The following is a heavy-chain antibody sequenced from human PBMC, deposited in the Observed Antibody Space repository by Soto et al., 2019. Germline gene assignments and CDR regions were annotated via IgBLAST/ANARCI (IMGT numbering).Heavy chain of an antibody. V-gene: IGHV3-23*01. Sequence: EVQLLESGGGLVQPGGSLRLSCAASGFTFSSYAMSWVRQAPGKGLEWVSAISGSGGSTYYADSVKGRFTISRDNSKNTLYLQMNSLRAEDTAVYYCAKISAWGYQLPTSPLAGYFDLWGRGTLVTVSS. CDR3: AKISAWGYQLPTSPLAGYFDL. D-gene: IGHD2-2*01. CDR1: GFTFSSYA. J-gene: IGHJ2*01. CDR2: ISGSGGST.